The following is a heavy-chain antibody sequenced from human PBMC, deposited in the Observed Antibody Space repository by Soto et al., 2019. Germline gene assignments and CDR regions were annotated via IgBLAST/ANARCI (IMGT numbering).Heavy chain of an antibody. V-gene: IGHV1-3*01. CDR3: ARTPQYYDILIPFDY. Sequence: ASVKVSCKASGYTFTSYAMHWVRQAPGQRLEWMGWINAGNGNTKYSQKFQGRVTITRDTSASTAYMELSSLRSEDTAVYYCARTPQYYDILIPFDYWGQGTLVTVSS. D-gene: IGHD3-9*01. CDR1: GYTFTSYA. J-gene: IGHJ4*02. CDR2: INAGNGNT.